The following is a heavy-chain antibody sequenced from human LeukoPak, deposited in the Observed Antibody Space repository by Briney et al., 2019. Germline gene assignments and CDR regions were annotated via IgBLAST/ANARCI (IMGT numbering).Heavy chain of an antibody. CDR3: AGPDSMVRGVIKYDY. CDR2: IYYSGST. D-gene: IGHD3-10*01. J-gene: IGHJ4*02. CDR1: GGSISSSSYY. Sequence: KTSETLSLTCTVSGGSISSSSYYWGWIRQPPGKGLEWIGSIYYSGSTYYNPSLKSRVTISVDTSKNQFSLKLNSVTAADTAVYYCAGPDSMVRGVIKYDYWGQGTLVTVTS. V-gene: IGHV4-39*07.